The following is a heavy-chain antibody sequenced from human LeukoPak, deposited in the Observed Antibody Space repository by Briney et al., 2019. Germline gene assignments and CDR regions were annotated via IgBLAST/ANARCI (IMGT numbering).Heavy chain of an antibody. Sequence: GGSLRLSCVASGFTFSSYTMHWVRQAPGKGLEWVAVISSDGNNKYYADSVKGRFTISRDNSKNTLSLQMDSLRAEDTAVYYCAREGNRIVGATPDFWGQGTLVTVSS. J-gene: IGHJ4*02. D-gene: IGHD1-26*01. CDR3: AREGNRIVGATPDF. CDR2: ISSDGNNK. V-gene: IGHV3-30*04. CDR1: GFTFSSYT.